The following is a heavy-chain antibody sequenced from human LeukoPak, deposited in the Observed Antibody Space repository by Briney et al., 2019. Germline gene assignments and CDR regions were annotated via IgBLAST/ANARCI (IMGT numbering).Heavy chain of an antibody. J-gene: IGHJ3*02. D-gene: IGHD1-26*01. CDR3: VSSIVGATHAFDI. Sequence: PGRSLRLSCSASGFTFSSYVMHWVRQAPGKGLEYVSAISSNGGSTYYADSVKGRFTISRDNSKNTLYLQMSSLRAEDTAVYYCVSSIVGATHAFDIWGQGTMVTVSS. CDR2: ISSNGGST. CDR1: GFTFSSYV. V-gene: IGHV3-64D*09.